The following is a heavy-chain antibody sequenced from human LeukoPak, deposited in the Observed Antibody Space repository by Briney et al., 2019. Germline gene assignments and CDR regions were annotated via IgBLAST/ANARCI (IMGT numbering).Heavy chain of an antibody. CDR2: ISSSSSYI. Sequence: GGSLRLSRAASGFTFSSYSMNWVRQAPGKGPEWVSSISSSSSYIYYADSVKGRFTISRDNAKNSLYLQMNSLRAEDTAVYYCARDLEYSSGSTDYWGQGTLVTVSS. V-gene: IGHV3-21*01. CDR3: ARDLEYSSGSTDY. D-gene: IGHD6-19*01. J-gene: IGHJ4*02. CDR1: GFTFSSYS.